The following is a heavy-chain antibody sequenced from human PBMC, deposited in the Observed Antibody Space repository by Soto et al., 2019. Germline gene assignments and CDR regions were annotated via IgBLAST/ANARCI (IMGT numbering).Heavy chain of an antibody. CDR2: ISVYNGNT. CDR1: GYTFTSYG. J-gene: IGHJ5*01. Sequence: ASVKVSCKASGYTFTSYGISWVRQAPGQGLEWMGWISVYNGNTNYAQKLQGRVTMTTDTSTSTAYMELRSLRSDDTAIYYCARDQRANSSAWSERYNWFDTWS. V-gene: IGHV1-18*01. CDR3: ARDQRANSSAWSERYNWFDT. D-gene: IGHD6-19*01.